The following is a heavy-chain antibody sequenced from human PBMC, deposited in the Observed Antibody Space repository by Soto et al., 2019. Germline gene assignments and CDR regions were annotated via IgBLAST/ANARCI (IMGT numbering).Heavy chain of an antibody. J-gene: IGHJ3*02. CDR2: MNPNSGNT. CDR1: GYTFTSYD. D-gene: IGHD3-3*01. V-gene: IGHV1-8*01. Sequence: ASVKVSCKASGYTFTSYDINWVGQATGQGLERMGWMNPNSGNTGYAQKFQGRVTMTRNTTISTAYLELSSLRSEDTAVYYCARGAYYDFWSGYYQNAFDIWGQGTMVT. CDR3: ARGAYYDFWSGYYQNAFDI.